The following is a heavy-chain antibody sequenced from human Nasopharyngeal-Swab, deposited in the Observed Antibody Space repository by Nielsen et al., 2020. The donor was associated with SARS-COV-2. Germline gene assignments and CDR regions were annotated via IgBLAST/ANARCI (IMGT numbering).Heavy chain of an antibody. V-gene: IGHV4-34*01. CDR2: INHSGST. Sequence: PGKGLEWIGEINHSGSTNYNPSRKSRGTISVDTSKNQFSLKLSSGTAADTAVYYCARGIRPGPRATRGRYFDYWGQGTLVTVSS. CDR3: ARGIRPGPRATRGRYFDY. J-gene: IGHJ4*02. D-gene: IGHD1-26*01.